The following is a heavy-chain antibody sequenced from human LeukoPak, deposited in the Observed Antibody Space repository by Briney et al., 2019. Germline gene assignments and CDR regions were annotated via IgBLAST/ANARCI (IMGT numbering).Heavy chain of an antibody. V-gene: IGHV3-23*01. CDR3: AKGHGTMVREGGMDV. CDR1: GFTFSSHA. CDR2: ISGSGGGT. D-gene: IGHD3-10*01. Sequence: GGSLRLSCAASGFTFSSHAMSWVRQAPGKGLEWVSAISGSGGGTYYADSVKGRFTISRDNSKNTLYLQMNSLRAEDTAVYYCAKGHGTMVREGGMDVWGQGTTVTVSS. J-gene: IGHJ6*02.